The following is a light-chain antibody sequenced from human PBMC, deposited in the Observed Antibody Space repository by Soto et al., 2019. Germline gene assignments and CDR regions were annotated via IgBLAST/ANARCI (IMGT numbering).Light chain of an antibody. CDR1: QSVSSN. V-gene: IGKV3-15*01. CDR3: QQYNNWSPLT. J-gene: IGKJ5*01. CDR2: GAS. Sequence: EVGMSQSPSTLSVSPGERATLSCRATQSVSSNLAWYQQKPGQAPRLRIYGASTRAAGIPARCSGSGCGREFTLTISSMQSEDYAVYYCQQYNNWSPLTFGQGTRLEIK.